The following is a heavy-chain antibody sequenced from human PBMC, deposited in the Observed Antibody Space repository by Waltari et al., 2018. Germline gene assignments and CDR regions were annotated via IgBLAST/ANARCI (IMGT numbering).Heavy chain of an antibody. CDR3: ARDRSITGTMFDP. CDR2: INPNSGGT. Sequence: QVQLVQSGAEVKKPGASVKVSCKASGYTFTGHPMHWVRQAPGQGLEWMGWINPNSGGTNYAQKFQGRVTMTRDTSISTAYMELSRLRSDDTAVYYCARDRSITGTMFDPWGQGTLVTVSS. V-gene: IGHV1-2*02. J-gene: IGHJ5*02. CDR1: GYTFTGHP. D-gene: IGHD1-20*01.